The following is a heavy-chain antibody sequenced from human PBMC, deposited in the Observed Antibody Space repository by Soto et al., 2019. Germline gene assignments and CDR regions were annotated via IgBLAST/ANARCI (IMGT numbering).Heavy chain of an antibody. CDR2: INPNDGGT. CDR1: GYTLTRNH. J-gene: IGHJ3*02. V-gene: IGHV1-46*01. D-gene: IGHD6-13*01. CDR3: ARVSSQAFDI. Sequence: QVQLVQSGAEVKKPGASVKLSCKASGYTLTRNHMHWVRQAPGQGLEWMGIINPNDGGTGYAQKFQGRVTMTRDTSTSIVYMEVSTLRSEDTAVYYCARVSSQAFDIWGQGTMVTVSS.